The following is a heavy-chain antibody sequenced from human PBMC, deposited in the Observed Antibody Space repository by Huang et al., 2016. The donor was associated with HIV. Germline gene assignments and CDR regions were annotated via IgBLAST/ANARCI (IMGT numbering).Heavy chain of an antibody. CDR1: GGSISSSSYY. CDR3: ARHERWAMVRGVPQWGFDY. J-gene: IGHJ4*02. Sequence: QLQLQESGPGLVKPSETLSLTCTVSGGSISSSSYYWGWIHQPPGKGLGGIGTIYYSGSTYYNPSLKGRVTISVDTSKNQFSLKLSSVTAADTAVYYCARHERWAMVRGVPQWGFDYWGQGTLVTVSS. V-gene: IGHV4-39*01. D-gene: IGHD3-10*01. CDR2: IYYSGST.